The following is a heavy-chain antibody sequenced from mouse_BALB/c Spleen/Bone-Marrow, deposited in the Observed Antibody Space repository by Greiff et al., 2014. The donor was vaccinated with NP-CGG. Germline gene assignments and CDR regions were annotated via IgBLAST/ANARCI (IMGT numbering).Heavy chain of an antibody. CDR1: GYTFTSYY. CDR2: IYPGNVNT. V-gene: IGHV1S56*01. Sequence: QVQLQQSGPELVEPGASVRISCKASGYTFTSYYIHWVKQRPGQGLEWIGWIYPGNVNTKYNEKFKGKATLTADKSSSTAYMQLSSLTSEDSAVYFCARRVHYYGFYVDYWGQGTTLTVSS. CDR3: ARRVHYYGFYVDY. D-gene: IGHD1-2*01. J-gene: IGHJ2*01.